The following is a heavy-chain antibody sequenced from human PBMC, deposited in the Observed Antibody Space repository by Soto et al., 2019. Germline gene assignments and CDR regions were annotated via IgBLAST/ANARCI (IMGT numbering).Heavy chain of an antibody. D-gene: IGHD3-3*01. Sequence: SETLSLTCTVSGGSISSYYWSWIRQPPGKGLEWIGHIYYSGSTNYNPSLKSRVTISVDTSKNQFSLKLSSVTAEDTAVYYCVTDFGYYYYYMDVWCKGNTVNVSS. CDR2: IYYSGST. CDR1: GGSISSYY. J-gene: IGHJ6*03. CDR3: VTDFGYYYYYMDV. V-gene: IGHV4-59*01.